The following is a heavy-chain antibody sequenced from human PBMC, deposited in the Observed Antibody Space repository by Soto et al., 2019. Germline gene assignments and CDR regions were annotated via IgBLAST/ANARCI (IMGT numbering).Heavy chain of an antibody. V-gene: IGHV3-30-3*01. CDR2: ISYDGSNK. Sequence: QVQLVESGGGVVQPGRSLRLSCAASGFTFSSYAMHWVRQAPGKGLEWVAVISYDGSNKYYADSVKGRFTIARDNSKNTLYLQMNSLRAEDTAVYYCARAGCDGGSCCTLVGLGYGMDVWGQGTTVTVSS. J-gene: IGHJ6*02. CDR3: ARAGCDGGSCCTLVGLGYGMDV. D-gene: IGHD2-15*01. CDR1: GFTFSSYA.